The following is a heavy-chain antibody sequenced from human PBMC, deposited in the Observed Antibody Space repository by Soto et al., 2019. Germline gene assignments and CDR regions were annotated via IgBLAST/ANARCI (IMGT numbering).Heavy chain of an antibody. CDR3: ASGGLYYYGMDV. Sequence: QVQLVESGGGVVQPGRSLRLSCAASGFTFSSYAMHWVRQAPGKGLEWVAVISYDGSNKYYADSVKGRFTISRDNSKNTLYLQMNSLRAEDTAVYYCASGGLYYYGMDVWGQGTTVTVSS. CDR2: ISYDGSNK. V-gene: IGHV3-30-3*01. D-gene: IGHD3-10*01. J-gene: IGHJ6*02. CDR1: GFTFSSYA.